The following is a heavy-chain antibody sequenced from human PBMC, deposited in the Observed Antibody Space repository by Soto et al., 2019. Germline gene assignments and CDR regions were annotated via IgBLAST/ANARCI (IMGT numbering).Heavy chain of an antibody. V-gene: IGHV3-21*01. CDR3: ARVMCGDCSSYYYYSMDV. Sequence: EVQLVESGGGLVKPGGSLRLSCAASGFTFGTFTMSWVRQAPGKGLEWVSSIGTTSTYIYYADSVRGRFTISRDNAKNSLYLQMNSLRAEDTAVYFCARVMCGDCSSYYYYSMDVWGQGTMVTVSS. CDR2: IGTTSTYI. CDR1: GFTFGTFT. D-gene: IGHD2-21*02. J-gene: IGHJ6*02.